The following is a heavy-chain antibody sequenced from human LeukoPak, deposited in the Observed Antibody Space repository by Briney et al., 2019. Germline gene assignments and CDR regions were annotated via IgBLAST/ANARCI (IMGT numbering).Heavy chain of an antibody. Sequence: GGSLRLSCAASGFTFSSYSMNWVRQAPGKGLGWVSYISSRSRTIYYADSVKARFTISRDNAKNSLYVQMNSLRAEDTAVYYGARDTSAAGIDYWGQGTLGTVAS. D-gene: IGHD6-13*01. CDR1: GFTFSSYS. CDR2: ISSRSRTI. CDR3: ARDTSAAGIDY. V-gene: IGHV3-48*01. J-gene: IGHJ4*02.